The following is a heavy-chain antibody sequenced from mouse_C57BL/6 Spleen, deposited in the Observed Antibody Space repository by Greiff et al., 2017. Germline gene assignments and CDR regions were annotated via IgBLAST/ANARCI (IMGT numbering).Heavy chain of an antibody. CDR2: ISSGSSTI. Sequence: DVHLVESGGGLVKPGGSLKLSCAASGFTFSDYGMHWVRQAPEKGLEWVAYISSGSSTIYYADTVKGRFTISRDNAKNTLFLQMTSLRSEDTAMYYCARLYGNYWYFDVWGTGTTVTVSS. CDR1: GFTFSDYG. V-gene: IGHV5-17*01. D-gene: IGHD2-1*01. J-gene: IGHJ1*03. CDR3: ARLYGNYWYFDV.